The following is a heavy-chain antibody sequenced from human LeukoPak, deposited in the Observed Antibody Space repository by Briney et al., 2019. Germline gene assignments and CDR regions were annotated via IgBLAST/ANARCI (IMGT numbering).Heavy chain of an antibody. Sequence: ASVKVSCKASGYTFTSYYMHWVRQAPGQGLEWMGIINPSGGSTSYAQKFQGRVTMTRDTSTSTVYMELSSLRSEDTAVYYCARDRYYGPSGYIYYYYMGVWGKGTTVTISS. D-gene: IGHD3-10*01. CDR3: ARDRYYGPSGYIYYYYMGV. J-gene: IGHJ6*03. CDR2: INPSGGST. V-gene: IGHV1-46*01. CDR1: GYTFTSYY.